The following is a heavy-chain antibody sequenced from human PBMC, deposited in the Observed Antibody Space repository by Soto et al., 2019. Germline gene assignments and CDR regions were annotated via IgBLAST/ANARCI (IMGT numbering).Heavy chain of an antibody. CDR2: INHSGST. J-gene: IGHJ4*02. CDR3: ARGRFLYYYDSSGFDY. Sequence: SETLSLTCAVYGGSFSGYYWSWIRQPPGKGLEWIGEINHSGSTNYNPSLKSRVTISVDTSKNQFSLKLSSVTAADTAVYYCARGRFLYYYDSSGFDYWGQGTLVTVSS. V-gene: IGHV4-34*01. D-gene: IGHD3-22*01. CDR1: GGSFSGYY.